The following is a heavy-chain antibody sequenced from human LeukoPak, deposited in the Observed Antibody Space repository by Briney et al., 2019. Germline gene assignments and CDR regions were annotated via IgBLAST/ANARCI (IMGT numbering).Heavy chain of an antibody. Sequence: GGSLRLSCAASGFTFSNYAMGWVRQAPGKGLEWVSAIGVNTYYADSVKGRFTISRDNSKNTLYLQMNSLRAEDTAVYYCAKSRTCSSTTCYAEIDYWGQGTLVTVSS. CDR3: AKSRTCSSTTCYAEIDY. D-gene: IGHD2-2*01. V-gene: IGHV3-23*01. CDR2: IGVNT. J-gene: IGHJ4*02. CDR1: GFTFSNYA.